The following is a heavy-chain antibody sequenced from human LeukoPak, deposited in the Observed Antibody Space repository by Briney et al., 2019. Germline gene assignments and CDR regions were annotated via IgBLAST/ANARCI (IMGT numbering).Heavy chain of an antibody. CDR2: IDSDYTT. V-gene: IGHV3-53*01. CDR1: EFTLRTHY. J-gene: IGHJ3*01. D-gene: IGHD5-12*01. CDR3: ARDPPSHKYRGAFDV. Sequence: GGSLRLSCVASEFTLRTHYINWVRQAPGKGLEWVSVIDSDYTTYYADSVKGRFTISRDNSKSTVFLQVNSLRAEDTAVYYCARDPPSHKYRGAFDVWGQGTFVTVSS.